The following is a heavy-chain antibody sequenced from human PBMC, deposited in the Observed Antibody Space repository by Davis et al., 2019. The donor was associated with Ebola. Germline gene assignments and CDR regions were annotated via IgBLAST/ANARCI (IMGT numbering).Heavy chain of an antibody. V-gene: IGHV3-64D*06. D-gene: IGHD6-13*01. J-gene: IGHJ4*02. CDR1: GFIFSDYA. Sequence: GGSLRLSCSASGFIFSDYAMHWVRQAPRKGLEYVSIISNDGGSTFYADSVKGRFVISRDNAKDRLYLQMSSLRDEDTAVYYCLKDHECSSIFCSGGFDEWGQGTLVTVSS. CDR2: ISNDGGST. CDR3: LKDHECSSIFCSGGFDE.